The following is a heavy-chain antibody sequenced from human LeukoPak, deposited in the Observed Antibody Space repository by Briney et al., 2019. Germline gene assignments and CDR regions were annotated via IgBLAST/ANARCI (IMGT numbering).Heavy chain of an antibody. CDR2: IYPSDLDI. D-gene: IGHD5-24*01. CDR1: GYFFNSYW. J-gene: IGHJ4*02. V-gene: IGHV5-51*01. Sequence: GESLKISCEGSGYFFNSYWIAWVRQMPGKGLEWMGIIYPSDLDIRYSPSFQGQVTMSVDKSNSIAYLQWNSLKASDTGMYYCASGDGSFDYWGQGTLVTVSS. CDR3: ASGDGSFDY.